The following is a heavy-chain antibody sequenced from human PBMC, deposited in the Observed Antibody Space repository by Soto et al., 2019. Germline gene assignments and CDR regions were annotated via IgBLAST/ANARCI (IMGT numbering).Heavy chain of an antibody. V-gene: IGHV3-21*01. J-gene: IGHJ6*02. D-gene: IGHD3-3*01. Sequence: VGSLRLSCAASGFTFSSYSMNWVRQAPGKGLEWVSSISSSSYIYYADSVKGRFTISRDNAKNSLYLQMNSLRAEDTAVYYCARYGVTIFGVVKVPGMDVWGQGTTVTVSS. CDR1: GFTFSSYS. CDR3: ARYGVTIFGVVKVPGMDV. CDR2: ISSSSYI.